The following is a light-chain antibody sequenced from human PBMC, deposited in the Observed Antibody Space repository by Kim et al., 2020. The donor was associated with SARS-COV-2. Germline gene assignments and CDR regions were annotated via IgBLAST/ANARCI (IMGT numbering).Light chain of an antibody. Sequence: APGKTASLTCGGNNIGSKSVHWYQQKPGQAPVLVVYDDSDRHSGIPERFSGSNSGNTATLTISRVEAVDEADYYCHVLDSSSDHVVFGGGTQLTVL. CDR2: DDS. CDR1: NIGSKS. V-gene: IGLV3-21*03. CDR3: HVLDSSSDHVV. J-gene: IGLJ2*01.